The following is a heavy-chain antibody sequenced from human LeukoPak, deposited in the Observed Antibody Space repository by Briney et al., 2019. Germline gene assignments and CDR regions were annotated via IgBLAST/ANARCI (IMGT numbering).Heavy chain of an antibody. V-gene: IGHV3-48*03. CDR1: GFTFSSYE. D-gene: IGHD1-26*01. CDR3: ANKGRGVFGDRAFDI. CDR2: ISSSGSTI. J-gene: IGHJ3*02. Sequence: GGSLRLSCAASGFTFSSYEMNWVRQAPGKGLEWVSYISSSGSTIYYADSVKGRFTISRDNAKNSLYLQMNSLRAEDTAVYYCANKGRGVFGDRAFDIWGQGTMVTVSS.